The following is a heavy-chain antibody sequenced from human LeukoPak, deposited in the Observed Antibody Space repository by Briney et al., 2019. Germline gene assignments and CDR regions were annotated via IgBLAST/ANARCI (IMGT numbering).Heavy chain of an antibody. Sequence: PGGSLRLSCTASGFTVSSNYMSRVRQAPGKGLEWVSVIYSSGNTYYADSVKGRFTISRDNSKNTLYLQMNSLRAEDTAVYYCARGYCSSTSCYAGDYWGQGTLVTVSS. J-gene: IGHJ4*02. CDR3: ARGYCSSTSCYAGDY. D-gene: IGHD2-2*01. CDR1: GFTVSSNY. CDR2: IYSSGNT. V-gene: IGHV3-53*01.